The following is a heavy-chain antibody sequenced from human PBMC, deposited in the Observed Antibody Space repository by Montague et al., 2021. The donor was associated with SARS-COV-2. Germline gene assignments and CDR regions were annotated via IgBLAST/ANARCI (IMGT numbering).Heavy chain of an antibody. CDR3: ARETGTTVSLDY. J-gene: IGHJ4*02. V-gene: IGHV2-70*11. CDR1: GFSLSTSGMC. CDR2: XDWXDDK. Sequence: PALVKPTQTLTLTCTFSGFSLSTSGMCVSWIRQPPGKALEWLARXDWXDDKYYSTSLKTRLTISKDTSKNQVVLTMTNMDPVDTATYYCARETGTTVSLDYWGQGTLVTVSS. D-gene: IGHD1-7*01.